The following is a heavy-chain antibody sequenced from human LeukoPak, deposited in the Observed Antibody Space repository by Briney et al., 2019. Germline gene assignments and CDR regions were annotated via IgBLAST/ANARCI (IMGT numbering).Heavy chain of an antibody. D-gene: IGHD2-15*01. CDR1: GGSISSSNW. Sequence: SGTLSLTCAVSGGSISSSNWWSWVRQPPGKGLEWIGEIYHSGSTNYNPSLKSRVTISVDKSKNQFSLKLSPVTAADTAVYYCARVGYCSGGSCSCFDPWGQGTLVTVSS. V-gene: IGHV4-4*02. J-gene: IGHJ5*02. CDR3: ARVGYCSGGSCSCFDP. CDR2: IYHSGST.